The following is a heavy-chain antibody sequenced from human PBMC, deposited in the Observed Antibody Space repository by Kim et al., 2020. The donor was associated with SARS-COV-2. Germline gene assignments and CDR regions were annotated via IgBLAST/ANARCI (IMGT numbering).Heavy chain of an antibody. CDR3: AFPEPIIRGTLKFDP. V-gene: IGHV3-74*01. J-gene: IGHJ5*02. Sequence: GGSLRLSCAASGFRFSTHWMHWVRQAPGQGLVWVSRVDPYGGFTTYADSVKGRFTISRDNAKNTLYLQMNSLRVEDTAVYYCAFPEPIIRGTLKFDPWGRGTLVTVSS. D-gene: IGHD2-15*01. CDR1: GFRFSTHW. CDR2: VDPYGGFT.